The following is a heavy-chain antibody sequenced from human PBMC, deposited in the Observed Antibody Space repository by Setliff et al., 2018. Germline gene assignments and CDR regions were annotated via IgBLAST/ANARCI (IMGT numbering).Heavy chain of an antibody. J-gene: IGHJ5*02. CDR2: INKDGSER. D-gene: IGHD6-19*01. CDR1: GGSIRNYY. Sequence: LTCTVSGGSIRNYYWSWIRQPPGKGLEWVTNINKDGSERNYVDSVKGRFTISRDNAKNSVYLQMNSLRADDTAVYYCVPQGPGYGNGWWTNWFDPWGQGTLVTVS. V-gene: IGHV3-7*03. CDR3: VPQGPGYGNGWWTNWFDP.